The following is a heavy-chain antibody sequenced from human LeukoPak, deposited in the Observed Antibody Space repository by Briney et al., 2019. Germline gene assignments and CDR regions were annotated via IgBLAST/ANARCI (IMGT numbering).Heavy chain of an antibody. D-gene: IGHD3-3*01. Sequence: ASETLSLTCTVSGGSISSGGYYWSWIRQHPGKGLEWIGYIYYSGSTYYNPSLKSRVTISVDTSKNQFSLKLSSVTAADTAVYYCAREGRLYDFWSGYSKPNAFGIWGQRTMVTVSS. CDR2: IYYSGST. CDR1: GGSISSGGYY. CDR3: AREGRLYDFWSGYSKPNAFGI. J-gene: IGHJ3*02. V-gene: IGHV4-31*03.